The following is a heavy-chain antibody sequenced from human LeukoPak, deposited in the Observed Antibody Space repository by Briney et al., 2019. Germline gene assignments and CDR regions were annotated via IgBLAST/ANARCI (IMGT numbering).Heavy chain of an antibody. CDR1: GVSISGYY. J-gene: IGHJ6*03. Sequence: PSETLSLTCTVSGVSISGYYWSWVRQPAGKGLEWIGRIYSSGSTNYNSSLNSRVTMSVDTSKNQFSLKLSSVTAADTAVYYCARDGGDYAYYYYYYMAVWGKGTTVIVSS. V-gene: IGHV4-4*07. CDR3: ARDGGDYAYYYYYYMAV. CDR2: IYSSGST. D-gene: IGHD2-21*01.